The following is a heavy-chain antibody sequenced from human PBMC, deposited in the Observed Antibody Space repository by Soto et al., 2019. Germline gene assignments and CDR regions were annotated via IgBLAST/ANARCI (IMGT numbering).Heavy chain of an antibody. CDR1: GGSVSSGSYY. J-gene: IGHJ5*02. Sequence: SETLSLTCTVSGGSVSSGSYYWSWIRQPPGKGLEWIGYIYYSGSTNYNPSLKSRVTISVDTSKNQFSLKLSSVTAADTAVYYCARDLGYYYDSSGFLPSSFDPWGQGTLVTVSS. CDR2: IYYSGST. V-gene: IGHV4-61*01. CDR3: ARDLGYYYDSSGFLPSSFDP. D-gene: IGHD3-22*01.